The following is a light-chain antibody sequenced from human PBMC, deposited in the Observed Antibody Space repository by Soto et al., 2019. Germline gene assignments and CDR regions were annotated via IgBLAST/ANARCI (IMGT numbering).Light chain of an antibody. CDR1: SSNIGAGYD. Sequence: QSVLTQPPSVSGARGQRVTISCTGSSSNIGAGYDVHWYQQLPGTAPKLLIYGNNNRPSGVPDRFSGSKSGTSASLAITGVQAEDEADYYCQSYDNSLSGYVFGTGTKLTVL. J-gene: IGLJ1*01. CDR3: QSYDNSLSGYV. V-gene: IGLV1-40*01. CDR2: GNN.